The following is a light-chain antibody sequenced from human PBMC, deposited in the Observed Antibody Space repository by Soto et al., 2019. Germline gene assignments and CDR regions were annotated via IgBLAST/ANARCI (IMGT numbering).Light chain of an antibody. J-gene: IGKJ1*01. CDR1: QSVGSN. V-gene: IGKV3-15*01. CDR3: HQFNNWPPGT. Sequence: EIVMTQSPAILSVSPGERATLSCRASQSVGSNFAWYQQKPGQAPRLLMYGPSTRATGLPARFSGSGSGTESTLTISNLQSEDFAVYYCHQFNNWPPGTFGQGTKV. CDR2: GPS.